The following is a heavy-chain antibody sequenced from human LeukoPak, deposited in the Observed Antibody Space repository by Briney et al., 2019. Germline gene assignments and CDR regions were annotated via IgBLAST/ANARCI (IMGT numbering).Heavy chain of an antibody. V-gene: IGHV1-69*04. CDR1: GGTFTTYA. D-gene: IGHD5-18*01. CDR3: AREVDTAMNYYFDY. CDR2: IIPILGIA. J-gene: IGHJ4*02. Sequence: SVTVSYTASGGTFTTYAISWVRQAPGQGLEWLGRIIPILGIANYAQKFQGRVTVTADKSTSTAYMELSSLRSEDTAVYYCAREVDTAMNYYFDYWGQGTLVTVSS.